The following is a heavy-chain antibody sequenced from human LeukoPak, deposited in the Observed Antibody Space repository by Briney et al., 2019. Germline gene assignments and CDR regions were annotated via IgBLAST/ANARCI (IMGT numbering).Heavy chain of an antibody. V-gene: IGHV3-23*01. CDR2: ISGSGIST. CDR1: GFTFSSYA. CDR3: AKDYIGYDQDFDY. Sequence: SGGSLRLSCAASGFTFSSYAMSWDRQAPGKGLEWVSSISGSGISTYYANSVKGRFSISRDNSKNTLDLQMNSLGAEDTAVYFCAKDYIGYDQDFDYWGQGTLVTVSS. D-gene: IGHD2-2*01. J-gene: IGHJ4*02.